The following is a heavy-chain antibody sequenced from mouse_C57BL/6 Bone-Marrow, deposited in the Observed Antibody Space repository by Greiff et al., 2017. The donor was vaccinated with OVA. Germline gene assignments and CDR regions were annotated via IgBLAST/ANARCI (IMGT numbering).Heavy chain of an antibody. D-gene: IGHD2-5*01. Sequence: EAGGGLVQPKGSLKLSCAASGFTFNTYAMHWVRQAPGKGLEWVARIRSKSSNYATYYADSVKDRFTISRDDSQSMLYLQMNNLKTEDTAMYYCVRDGNYSNYDYFDYWGQGTTLTVSS. V-gene: IGHV10-3*01. CDR2: IRSKSSNYAT. CDR1: GFTFNTYA. CDR3: VRDGNYSNYDYFDY. J-gene: IGHJ2*01.